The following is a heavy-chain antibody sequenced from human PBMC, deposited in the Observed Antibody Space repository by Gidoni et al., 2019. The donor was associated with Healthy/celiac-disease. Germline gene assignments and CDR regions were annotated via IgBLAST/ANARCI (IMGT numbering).Heavy chain of an antibody. CDR1: GFTFSDYY. J-gene: IGHJ6*02. V-gene: IGHV3-11*01. CDR3: AREAGYCSGGSCSTLNYYYYGMDV. D-gene: IGHD2-15*01. Sequence: QVQLVESGGGLVNPGGSLSPSCSASGFTFSDYYLRWIRQAPGKGLEWVSYISSSGSTIYYADSVKGRFTISRDNDKNSLYLQMNSLRAEDTAVYYCAREAGYCSGGSCSTLNYYYYGMDVWGQGTTVTVS. CDR2: ISSSGSTI.